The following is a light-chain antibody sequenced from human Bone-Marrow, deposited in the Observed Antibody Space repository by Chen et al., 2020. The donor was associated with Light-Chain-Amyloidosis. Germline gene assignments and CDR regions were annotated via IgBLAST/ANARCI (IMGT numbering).Light chain of an antibody. CDR1: QFISNY. CDR3: QQSYSTLPIT. V-gene: IGKV1-39*01. CDR2: TAS. J-gene: IGKJ5*01. Sequence: DIQMTQSPSSLSASVGDRVIITCRASQFISNYLNWYQQKPGKAPKLLIYTASSLQSGVPSRFSGGGSGTDFTLTISSLQPEDFATYYCQQSYSTLPITFGQGTRLEIK.